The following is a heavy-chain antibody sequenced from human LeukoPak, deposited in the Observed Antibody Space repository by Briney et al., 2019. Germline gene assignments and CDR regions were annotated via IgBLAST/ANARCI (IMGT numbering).Heavy chain of an antibody. D-gene: IGHD3-22*01. V-gene: IGHV4-39*01. Sequence: SETLSLTCTVSGGSISSSSYYWGWIRQPPGKGLEWIGSIYYSGGTYYSPSLKSRVTISVDMSKNQFSLKLSSVTAADTAVYYCARLNYYDSSGPWYWGQGTLVTVSS. CDR2: IYYSGGT. CDR1: GGSISSSSYY. CDR3: ARLNYYDSSGPWY. J-gene: IGHJ4*02.